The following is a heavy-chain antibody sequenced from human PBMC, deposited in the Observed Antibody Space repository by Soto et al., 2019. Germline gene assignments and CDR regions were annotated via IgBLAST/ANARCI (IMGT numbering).Heavy chain of an antibody. V-gene: IGHV5-51*01. CDR3: ARHYYPNPNLKYYFFYGLDV. Sequence: GESLKISCKGSGYSFNKYWIGWVRQMPGKGLEWMGVIYPGDSDIRYGPSFQGQVTISVDKTTSTAYLQWRSLKASDTAVYYCARHYYPNPNLKYYFFYGLDVWGQGTTLTVSS. J-gene: IGHJ6*02. D-gene: IGHD3-3*01. CDR1: GYSFNKYW. CDR2: IYPGDSDI.